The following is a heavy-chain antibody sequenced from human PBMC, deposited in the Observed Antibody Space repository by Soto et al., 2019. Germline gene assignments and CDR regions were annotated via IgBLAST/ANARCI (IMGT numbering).Heavy chain of an antibody. CDR3: TTDRSQQNYDPRRYYYYGMDV. D-gene: IGHD3-22*01. J-gene: IGHJ6*02. CDR2: IKSKTDGGTT. CDR1: GFTFSNAW. Sequence: PGGSLRLSCAASGFTFSNAWMNWVRQAPGKGLEWVGRIKSKTDGGTTDYAAPVKGRFTISRDDSKNTLYLQMNSLKTEDTAVYYCTTDRSQQNYDPRRYYYYGMDVWGQGTTVTVSS. V-gene: IGHV3-15*07.